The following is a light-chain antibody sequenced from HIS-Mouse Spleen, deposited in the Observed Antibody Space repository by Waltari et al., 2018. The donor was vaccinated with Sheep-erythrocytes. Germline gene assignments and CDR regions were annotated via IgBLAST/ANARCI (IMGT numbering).Light chain of an antibody. Sequence: QSALTQPASVSGSPGQSITISCTGTSSDVGGYNYVSWYQQHPGKAPKLMIYDVSNRPSGVSNRFSGSKSGNTASLTISGLQAEDEADYYCQAWDSSIVVFGGGTKLTVL. V-gene: IGLV2-14*03. CDR2: DVS. CDR1: SSDVGGYNY. J-gene: IGLJ2*01. CDR3: QAWDSSIVV.